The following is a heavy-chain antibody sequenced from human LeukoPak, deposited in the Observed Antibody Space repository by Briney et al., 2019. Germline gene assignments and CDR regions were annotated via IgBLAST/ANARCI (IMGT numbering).Heavy chain of an antibody. V-gene: IGHV5-51*01. D-gene: IGHD6-6*01. J-gene: IGHJ4*02. CDR2: MYPADSDT. CDR3: ARLISSSFPFDY. CDR1: GYSFTTNW. Sequence: GESLKISCKGSGYSFTTNWIGWVRQMPGKGLEWMGIMYPADSDTRYSPSFQGQVTISADKSISTAYLQWSSLKASDTAMYYCARLISSSFPFDYWGQGTLVTVSS.